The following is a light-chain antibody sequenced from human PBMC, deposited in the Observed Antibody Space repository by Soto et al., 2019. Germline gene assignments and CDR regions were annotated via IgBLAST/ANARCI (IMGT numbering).Light chain of an antibody. CDR1: SSNIGAGYD. J-gene: IGLJ2*01. V-gene: IGLV1-40*01. CDR3: QSYDISLSGSVV. CDR2: GNT. Sequence: QSVLTQPPSVSGAPGQRVTISCTGSSSNIGAGYDVQWYQQLPGAAPRLLIFGNTNRPSGVPDRFSGSRSGTSASLAISGLQAEDEADYYCQSYDISLSGSVVFGGGTKLTVL.